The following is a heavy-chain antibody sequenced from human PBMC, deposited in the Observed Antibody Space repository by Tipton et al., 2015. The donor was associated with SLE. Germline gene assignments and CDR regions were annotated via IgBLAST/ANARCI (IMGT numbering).Heavy chain of an antibody. D-gene: IGHD2-21*01. CDR2: INHSGST. V-gene: IGHV4-38-2*02. Sequence: TLSLTCTVSGYSISSGYYWGWIRQPPGKGLEWIGEINHSGSTNYNPSLKSRVTISVDTSNQFSLKLSSVTAADTAVYYCARGPRVIATPGAFDIWGQGTMVTVSS. CDR1: GYSISSGYY. J-gene: IGHJ3*02. CDR3: ARGPRVIATPGAFDI.